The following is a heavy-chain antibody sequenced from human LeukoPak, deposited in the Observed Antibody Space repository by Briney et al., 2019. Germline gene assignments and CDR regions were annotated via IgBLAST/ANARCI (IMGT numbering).Heavy chain of an antibody. CDR1: GFTFSSYG. Sequence: GGSLRLSCAASGFTFSSYGMHWVRQAPGKGLEWVAVISYDGSNKYYADSVKGRLTISRDNSKNTLYLQMNSLRAEDTAVYYCAKGLTYYDILTGYYKGYYFDYWGQGTLVTVSS. CDR2: ISYDGSNK. V-gene: IGHV3-30*18. CDR3: AKGLTYYDILTGYYKGYYFDY. J-gene: IGHJ4*02. D-gene: IGHD3-9*01.